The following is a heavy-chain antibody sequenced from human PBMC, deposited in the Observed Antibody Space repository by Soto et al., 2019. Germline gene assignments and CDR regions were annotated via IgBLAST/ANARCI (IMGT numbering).Heavy chain of an antibody. D-gene: IGHD3-3*01. CDR3: ARDLLSGYDFWSGYYTLGLDV. J-gene: IGHJ6*02. CDR2: IYYSGST. V-gene: IGHV4-31*03. Sequence: PSETLSLTCTVSGGSISSGGYYWSWIRQHPGKGLEWLGYIYYSGSTYYNPSLKSRVTISVDTSKNQFSLKLSSVTAADTAVYYCARDLLSGYDFWSGYYTLGLDVWGQGTTVTVSS. CDR1: GGSISSGGYY.